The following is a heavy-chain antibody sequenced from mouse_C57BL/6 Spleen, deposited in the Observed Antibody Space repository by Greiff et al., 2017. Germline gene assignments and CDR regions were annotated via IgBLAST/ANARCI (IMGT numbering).Heavy chain of an antibody. CDR2: ISDGGSYT. V-gene: IGHV5-4*01. J-gene: IGHJ2*01. CDR1: GFTFSSYA. D-gene: IGHD2-5*01. Sequence: EVQLVESGGGLVKPGGSLKLSCAASGFTFSSYAMSWVRQTPEKRLEWVASISDGGSYTYYPDNVKGRFTISRDNTKNNLYLQMSHLKSEDTAMYYCARALYSNVFGYWGQGTTLTVAS. CDR3: ARALYSNVFGY.